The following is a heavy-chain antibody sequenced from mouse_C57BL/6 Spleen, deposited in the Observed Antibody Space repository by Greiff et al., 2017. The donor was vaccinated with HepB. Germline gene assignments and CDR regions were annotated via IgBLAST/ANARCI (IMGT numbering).Heavy chain of an antibody. V-gene: IGHV5-4*03. CDR2: ISDGGSYT. D-gene: IGHD2-4*01. J-gene: IGHJ2*01. CDR1: GFTFSSYA. CDR3: ARGRTMITGGGPFDY. Sequence: EVMLVESGGGLVKPGGSLKLSCAASGFTFSSYAMSWVRQTPEKRLEWVATISDGGSYTYYPDNVKGRFTISRDNAKNNLYRQMSHLTSEDTAMYYCARGRTMITGGGPFDYWGQGTTLTVSS.